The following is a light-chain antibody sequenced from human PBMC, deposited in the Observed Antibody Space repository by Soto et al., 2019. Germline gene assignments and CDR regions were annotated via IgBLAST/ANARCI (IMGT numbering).Light chain of an antibody. CDR1: TSDVGGYNF. Sequence: QSALAQPPSASGSPGQSVAISCTGTTSDVGGYNFVSCYQQHPGKAPKLIIYEATKRPSGVPDRFSGAWSGNTASLIVSGLQAEDEADYYCSAFAGSEGYVFGSGTKLTVL. CDR3: SAFAGSEGYV. V-gene: IGLV2-8*01. J-gene: IGLJ1*01. CDR2: EAT.